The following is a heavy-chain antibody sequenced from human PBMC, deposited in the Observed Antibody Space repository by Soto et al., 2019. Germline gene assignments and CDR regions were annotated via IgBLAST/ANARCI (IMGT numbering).Heavy chain of an antibody. Sequence: GGSLRLSCAASGFTFSSYAMSWVRQAPGKGLEWVSAISGSGGSTYYADSVKGRFTISKDNSKNTLYLQMNSLRAEDTAVYYCAKDPGKSLPRINFDYWGQGTLVTVSS. CDR1: GFTFSSYA. CDR2: ISGSGGST. V-gene: IGHV3-23*01. J-gene: IGHJ4*02. CDR3: AKDPGKSLPRINFDY.